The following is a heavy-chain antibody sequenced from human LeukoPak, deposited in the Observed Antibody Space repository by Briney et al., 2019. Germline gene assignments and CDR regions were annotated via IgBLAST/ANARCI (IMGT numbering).Heavy chain of an antibody. CDR1: GGSISSGDYY. V-gene: IGHV4-61*02. D-gene: IGHD3-10*01. CDR2: IHTTGGT. CDR3: ARDRGISAARGVPSWCHH. J-gene: IGHJ5*02. Sequence: TPSPSCTVSGGSISSGDYYWTWIRQPAGKGLEWIGRIHTTGGTSYNPSLKNRVTISVDTSKNQLSLKLSSVTAADTAVYYCARDRGISAARGVPSWCHHWAQGTLVTVSS.